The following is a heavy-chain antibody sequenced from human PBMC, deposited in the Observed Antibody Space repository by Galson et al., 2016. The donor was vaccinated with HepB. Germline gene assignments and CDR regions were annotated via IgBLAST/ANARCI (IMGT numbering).Heavy chain of an antibody. V-gene: IGHV7-4-1*02. CDR3: ARGPDYDILTGQYFYGMDV. CDR1: GYTLTYYA. J-gene: IGHJ6*02. CDR2: INTKTGDT. D-gene: IGHD3-9*01. Sequence: SVKVSCKASGYTLTYYALNWVRQAPGQGLEWMGWINTKTGDTAYAQDFTGRFVFSVDTSVSTAFLQINSLQGDDTAVYFCARGPDYDILTGQYFYGMDVWGQGTKVPVSS.